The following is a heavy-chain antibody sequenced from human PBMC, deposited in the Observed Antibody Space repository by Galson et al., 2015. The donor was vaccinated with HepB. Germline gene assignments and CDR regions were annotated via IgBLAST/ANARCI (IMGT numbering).Heavy chain of an antibody. D-gene: IGHD2-15*01. Sequence: SCKASGYTLTNYHFHWVRQAPGQGPEWMGKIFAGGGSTRYAERFQGRVTLTRDSSTSTIYMVVSSLRSDDTAVYYCARETPDTYYFDYWGQGTLVIVSS. CDR1: GYTLTNYH. V-gene: IGHV1-46*01. CDR3: ARETPDTYYFDY. J-gene: IGHJ4*02. CDR2: IFAGGGST.